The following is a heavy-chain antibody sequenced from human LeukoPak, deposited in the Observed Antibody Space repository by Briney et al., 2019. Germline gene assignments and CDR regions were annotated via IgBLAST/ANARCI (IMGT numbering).Heavy chain of an antibody. Sequence: PGGSLRLSCAASGFTFDDYAMHWVRLAQGKGLQRVCLITGDGGGTYHADSVKGRFTISRDNSKNSLYLQMNSLKTEDTALYFCAKDKYYGTGTYRELDYWGQGTLVTVSS. CDR1: GFTFDDYA. CDR3: AKDKYYGTGTYRELDY. D-gene: IGHD3-10*01. V-gene: IGHV3-43*02. CDR2: ITGDGGGT. J-gene: IGHJ4*02.